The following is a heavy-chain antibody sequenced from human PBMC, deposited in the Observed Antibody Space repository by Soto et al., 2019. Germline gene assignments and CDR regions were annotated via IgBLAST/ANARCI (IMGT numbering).Heavy chain of an antibody. CDR1: GFTFSSYA. CDR3: AKEADRVVVITTSPNY. CDR2: ISGSGGGT. V-gene: IGHV3-23*01. D-gene: IGHD3-22*01. J-gene: IGHJ4*02. Sequence: PGGSLRLSCAASGFTFSSYAMSWVRQAPGKGLEWVSAISGSGGGTYYADSVKGRFTISRDNSKNTLYLQMNSLRAEDTAVYYCAKEADRVVVITTSPNYWGQGTLVTVSS.